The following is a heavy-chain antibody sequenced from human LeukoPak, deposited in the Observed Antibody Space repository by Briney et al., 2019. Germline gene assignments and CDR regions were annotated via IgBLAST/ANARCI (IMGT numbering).Heavy chain of an antibody. CDR1: GFTFSSYS. D-gene: IGHD2-2*01. CDR3: ARNDIVVVPAAMHYALHDAFDI. V-gene: IGHV3-21*01. Sequence: PGGSLRLSCAASGFTFSSYSMNWVRQAPGKGLEWVSSISSSSSYIYYAGSVKGRFTISRDNAKNSLYLQMNSLRAEDTAVYYCARNDIVVVPAAMHYALHDAFDIRGQGTMVTVSS. CDR2: ISSSSSYI. J-gene: IGHJ3*02.